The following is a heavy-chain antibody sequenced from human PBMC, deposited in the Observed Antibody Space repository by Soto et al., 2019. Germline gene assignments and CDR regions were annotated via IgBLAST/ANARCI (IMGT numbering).Heavy chain of an antibody. Sequence: GASVKVSCKVSGYTLTELSMHWVRQAPGKGLEWMGGFDPEDGETIYAQKFQGRVTMTEDTSTDTAYMELSSLRSEDTAVYYCASYYDFWSGYYSFLRWGQGTLVTVSS. CDR2: FDPEDGET. CDR3: ASYYDFWSGYYSFLR. J-gene: IGHJ4*02. V-gene: IGHV1-24*01. D-gene: IGHD3-3*01. CDR1: GYTLTELS.